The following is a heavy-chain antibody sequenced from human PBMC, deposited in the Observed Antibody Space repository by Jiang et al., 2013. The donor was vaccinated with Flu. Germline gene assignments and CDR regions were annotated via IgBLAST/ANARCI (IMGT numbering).Heavy chain of an antibody. D-gene: IGHD6-13*01. J-gene: IGHJ4*02. CDR3: ARDKGYSFDY. CDR1: SGSMRSYS. CDR2: ISYSGNT. V-gene: IGHV4-59*13. Sequence: LLKPSETLSLTCTVSSGSMRSYSWSWFRQPPGKGLEWIGYISYSGNTNYSPSLRSRVTISLDTSMNQFSLRLTSVTAADTAMYYCARDKGYSFDYWGQGTLVTVSS.